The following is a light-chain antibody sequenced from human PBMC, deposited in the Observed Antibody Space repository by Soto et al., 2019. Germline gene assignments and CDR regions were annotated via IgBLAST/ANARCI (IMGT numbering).Light chain of an antibody. V-gene: IGKV1-5*03. CDR1: QSISSW. CDR3: QHYNSYSEA. Sequence: DIQMTQSPSTLSASVGDRVTITCRASQSISSWLAWYQQKPGKAPKLLIYKASSLESGVPSRFSGSGSGIESTVTISSLQPDDFETYYCQHYNSYSEALGQGTKVDIK. J-gene: IGKJ1*01. CDR2: KAS.